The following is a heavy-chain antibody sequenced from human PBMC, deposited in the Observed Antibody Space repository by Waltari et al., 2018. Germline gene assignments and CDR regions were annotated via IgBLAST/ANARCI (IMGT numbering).Heavy chain of an antibody. CDR1: GYSISSGYY. Sequence: QVQLQESGPGLVKPSETLSLTCAVSGYSISSGYYWGWIRQPPGKGLEWIGSIYHSGSTYYNPSLKSRVTISVDTSKNQFSLKLSSVTAADTAVYYCARRQWAYYFDLWGQGTLVTVSS. V-gene: IGHV4-38-2*01. CDR3: ARRQWAYYFDL. J-gene: IGHJ4*02. D-gene: IGHD1-26*01. CDR2: IYHSGST.